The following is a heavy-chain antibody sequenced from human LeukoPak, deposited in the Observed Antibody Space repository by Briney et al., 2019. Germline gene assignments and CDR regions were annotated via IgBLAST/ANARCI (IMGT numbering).Heavy chain of an antibody. D-gene: IGHD3-16*01. CDR1: GFTFSSYE. CDR2: IWSSGRTV. J-gene: IGHJ4*02. V-gene: IGHV3-48*03. CDR3: ARAGGEIPDY. Sequence: GGSLRLSCAASGFTFSSYEMNWVREAPGKRQEWVSHIWSSGRTVYYADSVKGRFTISRDNVKNSLYLQMNSLRVEDTAVYYCARAGGEIPDYWGQGTLVTVSS.